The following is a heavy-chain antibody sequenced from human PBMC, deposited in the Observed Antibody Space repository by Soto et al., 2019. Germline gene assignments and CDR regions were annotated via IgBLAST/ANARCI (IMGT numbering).Heavy chain of an antibody. J-gene: IGHJ4*02. CDR1: GGSISSSSYY. D-gene: IGHD1-26*01. CDR2: IYYSGST. V-gene: IGHV4-39*07. Sequence: PSETLSLTCTVSGGSISSSSYYWGWIRQPPGKGLEWIGSIYYSGSTYYNPSLKSRVTISVDPSKNQFSLMLTAVTAADTAVYYCARTHSGSYYSVFNYWGRGSLVTVSS. CDR3: ARTHSGSYYSVFNY.